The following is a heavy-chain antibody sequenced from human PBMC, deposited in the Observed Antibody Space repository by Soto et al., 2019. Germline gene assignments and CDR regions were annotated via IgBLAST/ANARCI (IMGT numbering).Heavy chain of an antibody. Sequence: SETLSLTCTVAAGSISSYYWSWIRQPPGKGLEWIGYIYYSGSTNYNPSLKSRVTISVDTSKNQFSLKLSSVTAADTAVYYCARANVDTAMPNYYYGMDVWGQGTTVTVSS. CDR1: AGSISSYY. CDR2: IYYSGST. J-gene: IGHJ6*02. D-gene: IGHD5-18*01. CDR3: ARANVDTAMPNYYYGMDV. V-gene: IGHV4-59*01.